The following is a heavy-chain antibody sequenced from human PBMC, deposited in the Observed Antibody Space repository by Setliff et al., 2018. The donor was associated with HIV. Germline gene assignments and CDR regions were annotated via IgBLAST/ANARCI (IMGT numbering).Heavy chain of an antibody. Sequence: SETLSLTCTVSGGSISSGSYYWSWIRQPAGKGLEWIGRIYTSGSTNYNPSLKSRVTISVYTSKNQFSLKLSSVTAADTAVYYCARAAVTTFYYYYGMDVWGQGTTGTVS. CDR2: IYTSGST. D-gene: IGHD4-17*01. J-gene: IGHJ6*02. CDR3: ARAAVTTFYYYYGMDV. CDR1: GGSISSGSYY. V-gene: IGHV4-61*02.